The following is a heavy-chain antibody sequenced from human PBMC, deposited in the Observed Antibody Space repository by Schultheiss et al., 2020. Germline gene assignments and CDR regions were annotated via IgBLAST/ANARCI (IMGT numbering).Heavy chain of an antibody. D-gene: IGHD2-21*01. J-gene: IGHJ5*02. CDR2: IYYSGSS. CDR3: ARCRGLFGLNWFDP. CDR1: GGSFSGYY. Sequence: SETLSLTCAVYGGSFSGYYWSWIRQPPGKGLEWIGYIYYSGSSNYNPSLKSRVTISVDTSKNQFSLKLSSVTAADTAVYYCARCRGLFGLNWFDPWGQGTLVTGSS. V-gene: IGHV4-59*08.